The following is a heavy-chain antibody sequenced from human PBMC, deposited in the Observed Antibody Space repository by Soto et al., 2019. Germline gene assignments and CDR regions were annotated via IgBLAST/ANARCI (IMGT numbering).Heavy chain of an antibody. J-gene: IGHJ4*02. CDR3: ARDFKLSRIDY. V-gene: IGHV3-33*01. Sequence: QVQLVESGGGVVQPGRSLRLSCAASGFTFSSYGMHWVRQAPGEGLEWVAVIWYDGSNKYYADSVKGRFTISRDNSKNTLYLQMNSLRAEDTAVYYCARDFKLSRIDYWGQGTLVTVSS. CDR2: IWYDGSNK. CDR1: GFTFSSYG. D-gene: IGHD3-16*02.